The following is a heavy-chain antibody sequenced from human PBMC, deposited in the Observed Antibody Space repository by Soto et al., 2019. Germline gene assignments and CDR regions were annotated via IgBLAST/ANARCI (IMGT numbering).Heavy chain of an antibody. CDR3: AKDPPEWLRLTYFDY. V-gene: IGHV3-23*01. CDR2: ISGSGGST. CDR1: GFTFSSYA. D-gene: IGHD5-12*01. Sequence: GGSLRLSCAASGFTFSSYAMSWVRQAPGKGLEWVSAISGSGGSTYYADSVKGRFTISRDNSKNTLYLQMNSLRAEDTAVYYCAKDPPEWLRLTYFDYWRQGTLVTVSS. J-gene: IGHJ4*02.